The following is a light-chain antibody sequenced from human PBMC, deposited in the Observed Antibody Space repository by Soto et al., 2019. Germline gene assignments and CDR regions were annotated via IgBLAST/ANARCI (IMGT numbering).Light chain of an antibody. Sequence: QSALTQPASVSGSLGQSITISCTGTSSDVGGYSYVSWYQQHPGKAPKLMIYEVSNRPSGVSNRFSGSKSGNTASLTISGLQAEDEADYYCSSYTSTSTVIFGGGTKLTVL. J-gene: IGLJ2*01. V-gene: IGLV2-14*01. CDR2: EVS. CDR3: SSYTSTSTVI. CDR1: SSDVGGYSY.